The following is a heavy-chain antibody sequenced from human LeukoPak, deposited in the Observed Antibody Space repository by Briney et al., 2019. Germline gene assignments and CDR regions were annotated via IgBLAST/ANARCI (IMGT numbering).Heavy chain of an antibody. CDR1: GYSISSGYY. CDR2: IYRSGST. J-gene: IGHJ4*02. CDR3: ARNAGDYTKPSDY. D-gene: IGHD4-11*01. V-gene: IGHV4-38-2*02. Sequence: PSQTLSLTCTVSGYSISSGYYWGWIRQPPGKGLEWIGTIYRSGSTYYNPSLKRRVTISVDTSKNQFSLRLSSVTAADTAVYYCARNAGDYTKPSDYWGQGTLVTVSS.